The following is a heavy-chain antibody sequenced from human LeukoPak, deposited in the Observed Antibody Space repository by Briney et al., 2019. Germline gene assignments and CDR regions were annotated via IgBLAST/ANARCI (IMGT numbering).Heavy chain of an antibody. CDR3: ARYEDDYGDYAIDY. CDR2: ISSSGSTI. J-gene: IGHJ4*02. D-gene: IGHD4-17*01. CDR1: GFTFSDYY. Sequence: PGGSLRLSCAASGFTFSDYYMSWIRQAPGKGLEWVSYISSSGSTIYYGDSVKGRFTISSGNAKNSQYLQMNSLRAEDTAVYYCARYEDDYGDYAIDYWGQGTLVTVPS. V-gene: IGHV3-11*04.